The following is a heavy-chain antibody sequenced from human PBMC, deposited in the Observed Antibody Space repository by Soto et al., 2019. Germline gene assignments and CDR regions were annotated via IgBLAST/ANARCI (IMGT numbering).Heavy chain of an antibody. V-gene: IGHV3-48*03. Sequence: GGSLRLSCAASGFTFSSYEMNWVRQAPGKGLEWVSYISSSGSTIYYADSVKGRFTISRDNAKNSLYLQMNSLRAEDTAVYYCARDVWYDSSGYYYANDAFDIWGQGTMVTVSS. D-gene: IGHD3-22*01. CDR2: ISSSGSTI. CDR3: ARDVWYDSSGYYYANDAFDI. J-gene: IGHJ3*02. CDR1: GFTFSSYE.